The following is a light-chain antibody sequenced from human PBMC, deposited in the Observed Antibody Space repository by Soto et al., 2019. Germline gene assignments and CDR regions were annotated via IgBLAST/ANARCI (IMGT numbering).Light chain of an antibody. CDR2: GAS. CDR3: QQYTNWPRP. CDR1: QSVSSN. J-gene: IGKJ1*01. Sequence: EIVIPNAAAALSGSPGESATLSCRASQSVSSNLAWYQQKPGQAPRLLIDGASTRATGIPARFSGSGSGTEFTLTISSLQSEDFAVYYCQQYTNWPRPFGQRSKVDI. V-gene: IGKV3-15*01.